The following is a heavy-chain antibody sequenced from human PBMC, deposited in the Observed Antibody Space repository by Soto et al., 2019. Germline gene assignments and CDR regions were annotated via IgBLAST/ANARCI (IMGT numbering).Heavy chain of an antibody. CDR3: ARSPPDLLLLWFGVSRGMDV. CDR1: GYTFTSYG. V-gene: IGHV1-18*01. J-gene: IGHJ6*02. Sequence: ASVKVSCKASGYTFTSYGISWVRQAPGQGLEWMGWISAYNGNTNYAQKLQGRVTMTTDTSTSTAYMELRSLRSDDTAVYYCARSPPDLLLLWFGVSRGMDVWGQGTTVTVSS. CDR2: ISAYNGNT. D-gene: IGHD3-10*01.